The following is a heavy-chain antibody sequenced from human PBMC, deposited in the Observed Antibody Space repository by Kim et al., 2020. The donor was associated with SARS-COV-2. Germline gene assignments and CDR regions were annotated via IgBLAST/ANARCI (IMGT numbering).Heavy chain of an antibody. D-gene: IGHD6-13*01. J-gene: IGHJ4*02. Sequence: ADTAKGRYTISKDNSKNTLYLQMDSVGAEDTAVYYCAKGRSGNIASAFNYWGQGTLVTVSS. CDR3: AKGRSGNIASAFNY. V-gene: IGHV3-23*01.